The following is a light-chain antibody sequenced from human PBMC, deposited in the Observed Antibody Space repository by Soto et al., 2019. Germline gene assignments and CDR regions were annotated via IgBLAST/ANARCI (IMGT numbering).Light chain of an antibody. CDR3: QQFHGSPRT. Sequence: EIVLTQSPGTLSLSPGERATLSCRASQSVSSTYLAWYQQKPGQAPRLLIYGASSRATGIPDRFSGSGSGADFTLTINRLEPADFAVYYCQQFHGSPRTFGQGNQVAVK. J-gene: IGKJ1*01. V-gene: IGKV3-20*01. CDR2: GAS. CDR1: QSVSSTY.